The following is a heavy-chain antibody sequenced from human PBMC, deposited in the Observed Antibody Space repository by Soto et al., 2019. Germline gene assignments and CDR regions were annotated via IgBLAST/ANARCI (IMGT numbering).Heavy chain of an antibody. CDR1: GFTFSSYG. Sequence: GGSLRLSCAASGFTFSSYGMHWVRQAPGKGLEWVAVISYDGSNKYYADSVKGRFTISRDNSKNTLYLQMNSLRAEDTAVYYCAKDLASESDCDWLPVIGFWGQGTLVTVSS. CDR2: ISYDGSNK. CDR3: AKDLASESDCDWLPVIGF. V-gene: IGHV3-30*18. D-gene: IGHD3-9*01. J-gene: IGHJ4*02.